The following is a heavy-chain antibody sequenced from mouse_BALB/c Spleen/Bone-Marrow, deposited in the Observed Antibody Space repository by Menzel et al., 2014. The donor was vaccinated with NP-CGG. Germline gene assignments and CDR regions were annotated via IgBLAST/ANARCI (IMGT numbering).Heavy chain of an antibody. J-gene: IGHJ3*01. CDR3: ARLGYYGGFAY. CDR1: GFDFSGFW. V-gene: IGHV4-1*02. D-gene: IGHD2-3*01. Sequence: EVKLQESGGGLVQPGRSLKISCAASGFDFSGFWMGWVRLAPGQGLEWIGEINPDSSTINYTPSLKDRFIISRDNAKNTLYLQMSKVRSEDTALYYCARLGYYGGFAYWGQGTLVTVSA. CDR2: INPDSSTI.